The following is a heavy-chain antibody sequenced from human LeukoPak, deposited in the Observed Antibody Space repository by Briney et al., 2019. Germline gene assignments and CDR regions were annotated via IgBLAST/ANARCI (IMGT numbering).Heavy chain of an antibody. V-gene: IGHV1-69*04. J-gene: IGHJ6*02. D-gene: IGHD3-22*01. Sequence: SVKVSRKASGGTFSSYAISWVRQAPGQGLEWMGRIIPILGIANYAQKFQGRVTITADKSTSTAYMELSSLRSEDTAVYYCAREAGSGYVPFYYYYGMDVWGQGTTVTVSS. CDR3: AREAGSGYVPFYYYYGMDV. CDR2: IIPILGIA. CDR1: GGTFSSYA.